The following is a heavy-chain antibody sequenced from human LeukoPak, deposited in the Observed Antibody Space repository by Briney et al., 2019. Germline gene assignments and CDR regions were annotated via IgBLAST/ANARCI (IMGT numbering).Heavy chain of an antibody. J-gene: IGHJ5*02. CDR3: ARVGINWFDP. Sequence: PSETLSLTCAVYGGSFSGYYWSWVRQAPGKGLEWVANIKQDGSEKYYVDSVKGRFTISRDNAKNSLYLQMNSLRAEDTAVYYCARVGINWFDPWGQGTLVTVSS. V-gene: IGHV3-7*01. CDR1: GGSFSGYY. CDR2: IKQDGSEK. D-gene: IGHD1-14*01.